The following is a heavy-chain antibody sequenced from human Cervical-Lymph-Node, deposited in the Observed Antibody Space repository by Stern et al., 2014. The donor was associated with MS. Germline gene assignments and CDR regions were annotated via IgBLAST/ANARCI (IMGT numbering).Heavy chain of an antibody. CDR1: GFSLSNSA. Sequence: VHLVESGGGVVKPGRSLTLSCAASGFSLSNSAMHWVRQAPGKGLEWVAVMSFVGGNKKYGDSVKGRFSISRDMANNTLFLQMNSLRLEDTAVYYCMGVGDAMHVWGQGTTVIVSS. V-gene: IGHV3-30*03. CDR3: MGVGDAMHV. CDR2: MSFVGGNK. J-gene: IGHJ6*02.